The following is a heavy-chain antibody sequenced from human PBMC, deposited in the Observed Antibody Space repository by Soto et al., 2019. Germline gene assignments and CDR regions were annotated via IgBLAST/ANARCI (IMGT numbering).Heavy chain of an antibody. V-gene: IGHV3-33*01. J-gene: IGHJ6*02. D-gene: IGHD1-26*01. CDR1: GFTFINYG. CDR3: ASDLVGASDSYGLDV. Sequence: GGSLRLSCAASGFTFINYGMHWVRQAPGKGLEWVAIIWHDGNNKYYADSVRGRFIISRDNSKNRLYLQMNSLRAEDTAVYYCASDLVGASDSYGLDVWGQGTPVTISS. CDR2: IWHDGNNK.